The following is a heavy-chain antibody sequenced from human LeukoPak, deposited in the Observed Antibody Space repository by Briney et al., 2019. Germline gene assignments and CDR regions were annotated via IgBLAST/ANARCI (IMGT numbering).Heavy chain of an antibody. V-gene: IGHV1-18*01. CDR1: GYTFTSYG. J-gene: IGHJ6*02. Sequence: GASVKVSCKSSGYTFTSYGISWVRQAPGHGLEWMGWISAYNGNTNYAQKLQGRVTMTTDTSTSTAYMELRSLRSDDTAVYYCARVVTMITTNPPVYYYYGMDVWGQGTTVTVSS. D-gene: IGHD3-22*01. CDR3: ARVVTMITTNPPVYYYYGMDV. CDR2: ISAYNGNT.